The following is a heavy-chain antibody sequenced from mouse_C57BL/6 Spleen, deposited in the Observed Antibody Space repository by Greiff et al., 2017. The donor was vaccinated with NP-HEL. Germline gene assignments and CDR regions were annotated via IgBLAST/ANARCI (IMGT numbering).Heavy chain of an antibody. CDR3: TVTTVVPGAMDY. Sequence: EVQLQESGPELVKPGASVKISCKASGYSFTGYYMNWVKQSPEKSLEWIGEINPSTGGTTYNQKFKAKATLTVDKSSSTAYMQLKSLTSEDSAVYYCTVTTVVPGAMDYWGQGTSVTVSS. J-gene: IGHJ4*01. CDR2: INPSTGGT. V-gene: IGHV1-42*01. CDR1: GYSFTGYY. D-gene: IGHD1-1*01.